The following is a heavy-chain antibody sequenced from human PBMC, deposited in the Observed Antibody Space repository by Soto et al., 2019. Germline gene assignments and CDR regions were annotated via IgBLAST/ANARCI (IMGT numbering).Heavy chain of an antibody. CDR1: GGTFSSYA. CDR3: ARVPYCGGDCYAPYYYYYGMDV. J-gene: IGHJ6*02. D-gene: IGHD2-21*02. Sequence: ASVKVSCKASGGTFSSYAISWVRQAPGQGLEWMGGIIPIFGTANYAQKFQGRVTITADESTSTAYMELSSLRSEDTAVYYCARVPYCGGDCYAPYYYYYGMDVWGQGTTVTVS. CDR2: IIPIFGTA. V-gene: IGHV1-69*13.